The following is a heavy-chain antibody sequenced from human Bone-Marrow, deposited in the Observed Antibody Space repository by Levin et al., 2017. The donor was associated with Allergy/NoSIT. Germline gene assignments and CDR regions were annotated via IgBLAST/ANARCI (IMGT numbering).Heavy chain of an antibody. CDR3: GQYCATTSCYGRGYY. Sequence: GGSLRLSCAASGFTFSNYAMSWVRQAPGKGLEWVAGFRDTRYTNYADSVNGRFTISRDNSKNTLYLQMNSLKAEDTAVYYCGQYCATTSCYGRGYYWGQGALVTVSS. V-gene: IGHV3-23*01. CDR1: GFTFSNYA. D-gene: IGHD2-2*01. CDR2: FRDTRYT. J-gene: IGHJ4*02.